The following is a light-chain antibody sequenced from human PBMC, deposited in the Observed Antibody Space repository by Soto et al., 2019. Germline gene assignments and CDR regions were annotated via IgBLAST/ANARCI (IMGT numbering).Light chain of an antibody. CDR1: QSVSSN. J-gene: IGKJ2*01. Sequence: EIVMTQSPATLSVSPGERATLSCRTSQSVSSNLAWYQQKPGQVPRLLIYDASTRATGIAARFSGSGSGTEFTLTISSLQSEDFAVYYCQQYNNWPRTFGQGTNLEIK. V-gene: IGKV3-15*01. CDR2: DAS. CDR3: QQYNNWPRT.